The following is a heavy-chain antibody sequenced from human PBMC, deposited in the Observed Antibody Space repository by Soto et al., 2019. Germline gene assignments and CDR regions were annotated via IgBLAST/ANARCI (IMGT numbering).Heavy chain of an antibody. J-gene: IGHJ4*02. D-gene: IGHD3-10*01. V-gene: IGHV3-23*01. CDR1: GFTFSSYA. CDR2: ISGSGGST. CDR3: AKEELLWFGEYRYYFDY. Sequence: EVQLLESGGGLVQPGGSLRLSCAASGFTFSSYAMSWVRQAPGKGLEWVSAISGSGGSTYYADSVKGRFTISRDNSKNTLYLQMNSLRAEDTAVYYCAKEELLWFGEYRYYFDYWGQGTLVTVSS.